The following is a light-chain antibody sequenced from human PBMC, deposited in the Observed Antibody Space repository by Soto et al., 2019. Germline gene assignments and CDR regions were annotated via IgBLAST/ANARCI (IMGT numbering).Light chain of an antibody. J-gene: IGLJ2*01. CDR1: SSDVGAYDY. Sequence: QSALTQPRSVSGSPGQSVAISCTGTSSDVGAYDYVTWYQQHPGKAPRFILYDVTKRPSGVPDRFSGSKSGNTASLTITGLQAEDEAHYHCCSYAGASVVFGGGTKVTVL. CDR3: CSYAGASVV. V-gene: IGLV2-11*01. CDR2: DVT.